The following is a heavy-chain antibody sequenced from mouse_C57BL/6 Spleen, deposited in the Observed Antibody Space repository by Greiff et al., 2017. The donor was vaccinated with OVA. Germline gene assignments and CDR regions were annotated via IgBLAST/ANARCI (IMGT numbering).Heavy chain of an antibody. CDR1: GFTFSNYW. V-gene: IGHV6-3*01. CDR3: TVHGSSYENY. J-gene: IGHJ2*01. Sequence: EVKLLESGGGLVQPGGSMKLSCVASGFTFSNYWMNWVRQSPEKGLEWVAQIRLKSDNYATHYAESVKGRFTISRDDSKSSVYLQMNNLRAEDTGIYYCTVHGSSYENYWGQGTTLTVSS. CDR2: IRLKSDNYAT. D-gene: IGHD1-1*01.